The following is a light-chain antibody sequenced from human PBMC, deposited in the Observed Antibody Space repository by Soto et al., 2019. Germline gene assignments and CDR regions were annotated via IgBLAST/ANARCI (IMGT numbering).Light chain of an antibody. J-gene: IGKJ4*01. V-gene: IGKV3-20*01. Sequence: EIVMKQSPATLSVYTRERATLSCRASQSVSSSYLAWYQQKPGQAPRLLIYGASSRATGIPDRFSGSGSGTEFTLTISRLEPEDFAVDYCQQYGSSPSFGGGTKVDIK. CDR3: QQYGSSPS. CDR2: GAS. CDR1: QSVSSSY.